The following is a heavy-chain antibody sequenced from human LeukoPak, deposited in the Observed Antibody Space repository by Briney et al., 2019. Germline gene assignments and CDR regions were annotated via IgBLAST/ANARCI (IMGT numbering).Heavy chain of an antibody. V-gene: IGHV4-59*01. CDR2: ICYSGST. CDR3: ARVGRESYYYDSKSLDY. Sequence: PSETLSLTCTVSGGSISSYYWSWIRQTPGKGLEWIGYICYSGSTNYNPSLKSRVTISVDTSKNQFSLKLSSVAAADTAVYYCARVGRESYYYDSKSLDYWGQGTLVTVSS. J-gene: IGHJ4*02. CDR1: GGSISSYY. D-gene: IGHD3-22*01.